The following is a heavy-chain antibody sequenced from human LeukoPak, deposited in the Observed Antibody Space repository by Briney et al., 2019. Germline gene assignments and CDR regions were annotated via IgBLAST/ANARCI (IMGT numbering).Heavy chain of an antibody. D-gene: IGHD3-22*01. V-gene: IGHV3-30-3*01. CDR1: GFTFSSYA. CDR3: AASYYDSSGYRA. J-gene: IGHJ5*02. Sequence: GGSLRLSCAASGFTFSSYAMHWVRQAPGKGLEWVAVISYDGSNKYYADSVKGRFTISRDNSKNTLYLQMNSLRAEDTAVYYCAASYYDSSGYRAWGQGTLVTVSS. CDR2: ISYDGSNK.